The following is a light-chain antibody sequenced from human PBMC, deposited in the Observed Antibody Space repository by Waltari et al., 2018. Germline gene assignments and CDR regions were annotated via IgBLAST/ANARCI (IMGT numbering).Light chain of an antibody. V-gene: IGKV1-8*01. Sequence: IRITQSPSSLSASTGARVTITCRASQGISSYLAWYQQKPGKAPKLLIYGASTLQSGVPSRFSGSGSGTDFTLTISCLQSEDFATYYCQQYHNYPFFGGGTRVEIK. J-gene: IGKJ4*01. CDR3: QQYHNYPF. CDR2: GAS. CDR1: QGISSY.